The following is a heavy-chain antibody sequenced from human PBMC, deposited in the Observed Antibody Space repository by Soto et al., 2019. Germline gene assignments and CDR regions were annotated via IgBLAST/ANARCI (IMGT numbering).Heavy chain of an antibody. V-gene: IGHV1-18*01. CDR3: ARDGPVLLWFGELLSTKYGMDV. Sequence: ASVKVSCKASGYTFTSYAMHWVRQAPGQRLEWMGWISAYNGNTNYAQKLQGRVTMTTDTSTSTAYMELRSLRSDDTAVYYCARDGPVLLWFGELLSTKYGMDVWGQGTTVTVSS. CDR2: ISAYNGNT. CDR1: GYTFTSYA. J-gene: IGHJ6*02. D-gene: IGHD3-10*01.